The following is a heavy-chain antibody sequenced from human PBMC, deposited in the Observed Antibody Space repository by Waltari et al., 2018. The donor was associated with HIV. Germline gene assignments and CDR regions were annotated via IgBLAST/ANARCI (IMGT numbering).Heavy chain of an antibody. CDR1: GGSISSYY. CDR3: ARDLYYYGSGSRSASAFDI. J-gene: IGHJ3*02. CDR2: IYTSGST. Sequence: QVQLQESGPGLVKPSETLSLTCTVSGGSISSYYWSWIRQPAGKGLEWIGRIYTSGSTNYNPSLKSRVTMSVDTSKNQFSLKLSSVTAADTAVYYCARDLYYYGSGSRSASAFDIWGQGTMFTVSS. V-gene: IGHV4-4*07. D-gene: IGHD3-10*01.